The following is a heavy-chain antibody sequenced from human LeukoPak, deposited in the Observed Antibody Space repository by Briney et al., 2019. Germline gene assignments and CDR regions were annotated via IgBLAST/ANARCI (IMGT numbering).Heavy chain of an antibody. D-gene: IGHD2-2*01. J-gene: IGHJ4*02. CDR1: GYTFSGNY. CDR3: ARVGPAAYYFDY. V-gene: IGHV1-2*02. CDR2: INPNSGGT. Sequence: ASVKVSCEASGYTFSGNYIHWVRQAPGQGLEWMGWINPNSGGTDYAQKFQGRVTMTRDTSISTAYMELSRLRSDDTAVYYCARVGPAAYYFDYWGQGTLVTVSS.